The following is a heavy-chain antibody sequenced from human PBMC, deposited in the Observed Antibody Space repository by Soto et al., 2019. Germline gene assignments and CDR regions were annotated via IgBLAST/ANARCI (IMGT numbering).Heavy chain of an antibody. CDR1: GFTFSSYA. J-gene: IGHJ6*02. V-gene: IGHV3-30-3*01. CDR3: ARAGSSWHYYYYGMDV. D-gene: IGHD6-13*01. CDR2: ISYDGSNK. Sequence: QVQLVESGGGVVQPGRSLRLSCAASGFTFSSYAMHWVRQAPGKGLEWVAVISYDGSNKYYADSVKGRFTIPRDNSKNTLYLQMNSLRAEDTAVYYCARAGSSWHYYYYGMDVWGQGTTVTVSS.